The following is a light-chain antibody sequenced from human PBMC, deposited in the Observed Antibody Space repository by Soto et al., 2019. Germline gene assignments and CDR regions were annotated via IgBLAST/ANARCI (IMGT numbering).Light chain of an antibody. J-gene: IGKJ5*01. CDR1: QSVSSS. CDR3: QQHNNWLT. CDR2: GAS. Sequence: EMVMTQSPATLSLSPGERVTLSCRASQSVSSSLAWYQQRPGQAPRLLIYGASTRATGIPARFSGSGSGTEFTLTITRLQSEDSAVYYCQQHNNWLTFGQGTRLEIK. V-gene: IGKV3-15*01.